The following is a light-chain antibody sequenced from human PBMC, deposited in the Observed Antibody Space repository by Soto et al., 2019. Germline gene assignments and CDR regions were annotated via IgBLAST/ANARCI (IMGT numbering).Light chain of an antibody. CDR1: QSVSSN. CDR3: QQRSNWRIT. J-gene: IGKJ5*01. CDR2: GAS. V-gene: IGKV3-15*01. Sequence: EIVMTQSPATLSVSPGERATLSCRASQSVSSNLAWYQQKPGQAPRLLIYGASTRATGIPARFSGSGSGTEFTLTISSLQSEDSAVYYCQQRSNWRITFGQGTRLEIK.